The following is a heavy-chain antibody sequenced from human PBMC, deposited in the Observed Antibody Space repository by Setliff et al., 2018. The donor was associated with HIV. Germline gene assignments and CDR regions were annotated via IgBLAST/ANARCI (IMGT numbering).Heavy chain of an antibody. CDR3: AKTSVGATGLYALDI. Sequence: PSETLSLTCTVSGGSIGSGSHYWSWVRQPAGKGLGWIGHIYTTGSTNYNPSLKSRVTISADTSNNQFSLRLTSMTAADTAVYYCAKTSVGATGLYALDIWGQGTMVT. D-gene: IGHD1-26*01. V-gene: IGHV4-61*09. CDR1: GGSIGSGSHY. J-gene: IGHJ3*02. CDR2: IYTTGST.